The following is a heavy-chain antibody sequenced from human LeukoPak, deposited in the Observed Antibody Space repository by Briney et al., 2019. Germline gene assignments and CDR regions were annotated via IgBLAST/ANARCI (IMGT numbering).Heavy chain of an antibody. J-gene: IGHJ3*02. CDR3: ARFPCGGDCSRDVAFDI. Sequence: PGGSLRPSCAASGFTFSSYSMNWVRQAPGKGLEWVSSISSSSSYIYYADSVKGRFTISRDNAKNSLYLQMNSLRAEDTAVYYCARFPCGGDCSRDVAFDIWGQGTMVTVSS. CDR2: ISSSSSYI. V-gene: IGHV3-21*01. D-gene: IGHD2-21*02. CDR1: GFTFSSYS.